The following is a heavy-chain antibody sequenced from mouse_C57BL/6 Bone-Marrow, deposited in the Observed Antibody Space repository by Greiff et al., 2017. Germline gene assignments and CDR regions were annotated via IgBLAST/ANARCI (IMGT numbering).Heavy chain of an antibody. Sequence: ESGPGLVKPSQSLSLTCSVTGYSITSGYYWNWIRQFPGNKLEWMGYISYDGSNNYNPSLKNRISITRDTSKNQFFLKLNSVTTEDTATYYCAREDLYYGRAWFAYWGQGTLVTVSA. D-gene: IGHD1-1*01. CDR1: GYSITSGYY. J-gene: IGHJ3*01. V-gene: IGHV3-6*01. CDR3: AREDLYYGRAWFAY. CDR2: ISYDGSN.